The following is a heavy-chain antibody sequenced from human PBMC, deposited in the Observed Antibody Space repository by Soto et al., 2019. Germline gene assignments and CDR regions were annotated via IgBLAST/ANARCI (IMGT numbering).Heavy chain of an antibody. CDR1: GVSIHNSHSF. CDR2: VYHNGGA. Sequence: QVHLQESGPGLVKPSETLSLTCTVSGVSIHNSHSFWAWIRQPPGKGLQFIASVYHNGGAHYNSSLKSRVTISVDTANNQVSLRMRSLTAADSAFYYCGRVVEGATRHTDPDSWGQGILVTVSS. CDR3: GRVVEGATRHTDPDS. D-gene: IGHD2-21*01. J-gene: IGHJ5*01. V-gene: IGHV4-39*01.